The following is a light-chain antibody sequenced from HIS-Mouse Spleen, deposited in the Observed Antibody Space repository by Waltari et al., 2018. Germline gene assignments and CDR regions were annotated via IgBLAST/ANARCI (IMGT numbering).Light chain of an antibody. CDR2: EGS. CDR3: CSYAGSSTWV. CDR1: SSDVGSYTL. J-gene: IGLJ3*02. Sequence: QSALTQPAPVSGSPGPSITISCPGTSSDVGSYTLVSWYQQHPGKAPKLMIYEGSKRPSGVSNRFSGSKSGNTASLTISGLQAEDEADYYCCSYAGSSTWVFGGGTKLTVL. V-gene: IGLV2-23*01.